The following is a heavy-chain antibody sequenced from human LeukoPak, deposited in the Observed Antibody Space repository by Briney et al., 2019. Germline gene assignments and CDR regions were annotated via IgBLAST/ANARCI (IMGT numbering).Heavy chain of an antibody. J-gene: IGHJ4*02. CDR1: GGSFSGYY. D-gene: IGHD3-16*01. Sequence: PSETLSLTCAVYGGSFSGYYWSWIRQPPGKGLEWIGEINHSGSTNYNPSLKSRVTISVDTSENQFSLKLSSVTAADTAVYYCARGEKFGGVELDYWGQGTLVTVSS. CDR2: INHSGST. V-gene: IGHV4-34*01. CDR3: ARGEKFGGVELDY.